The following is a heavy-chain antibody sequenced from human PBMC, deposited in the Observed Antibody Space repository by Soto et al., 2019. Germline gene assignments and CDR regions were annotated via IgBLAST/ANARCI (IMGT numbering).Heavy chain of an antibody. CDR3: ARGVAVVAASGESNWFDP. Sequence: QVQLVQSGAEVKKPGSSVKVSCKASGGTFSSYAISWVRQAPGQGLEWMGGIIPIFGTANYAQKFQGRVTITADESTSTAYMELSSLRSEDTAVYYCARGVAVVAASGESNWFDPWGQGTLVTVSS. CDR1: GGTFSSYA. J-gene: IGHJ5*02. D-gene: IGHD2-15*01. V-gene: IGHV1-69*01. CDR2: IIPIFGTA.